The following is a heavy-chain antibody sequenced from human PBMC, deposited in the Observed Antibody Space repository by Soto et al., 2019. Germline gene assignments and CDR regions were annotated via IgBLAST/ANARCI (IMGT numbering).Heavy chain of an antibody. CDR1: GASISVHSYY. Sequence: PSETLSLTCTVSGASISVHSYYWTWIRQPPGEGLEWIGSSYYPGTTYFNPTLKSRATISVDTYKNQFSLRLTSVTAADTAIYYCKRQYNWNDNYFDPWGPGALVTVSS. J-gene: IGHJ5*02. CDR2: SYYPGTT. CDR3: KRQYNWNDNYFDP. V-gene: IGHV4-39*01. D-gene: IGHD1-20*01.